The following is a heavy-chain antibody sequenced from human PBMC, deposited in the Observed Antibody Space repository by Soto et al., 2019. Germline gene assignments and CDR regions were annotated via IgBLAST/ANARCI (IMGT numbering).Heavy chain of an antibody. J-gene: IGHJ4*02. D-gene: IGHD3-10*01. CDR3: ARVRREFDTSGPVDY. V-gene: IGHV5-10-1*01. Sequence: PGESLKISCKGSGYSFTTYWISWVRQMPGKGLEWMGRIDPSDSYTNYGPSFQGHVTMSADKSISTAYLQWGSLKASDTAMYYCARVRREFDTSGPVDYWGQGTLVTVSS. CDR2: IDPSDSYT. CDR1: GYSFTTYW.